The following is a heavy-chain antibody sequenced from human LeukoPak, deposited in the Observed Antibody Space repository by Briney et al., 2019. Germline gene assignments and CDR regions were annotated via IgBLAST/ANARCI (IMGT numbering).Heavy chain of an antibody. J-gene: IGHJ4*02. CDR1: GFTVSNNY. CDR3: ARGGEYSNIFDY. D-gene: IGHD6-6*01. V-gene: IGHV3-49*04. CDR2: IRSKAYGGTA. Sequence: PGGSLRLSCAASGFTVSNNYMSWVRQAPGKGLEWVGFIRSKAYGGTAEYGASVKGRFTISRDDSKSIAYLQMNSLKTEDTAVYYCARGGEYSNIFDYWGQGTLVTVSS.